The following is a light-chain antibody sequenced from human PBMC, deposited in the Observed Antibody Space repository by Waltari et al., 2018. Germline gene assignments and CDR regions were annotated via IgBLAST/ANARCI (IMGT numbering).Light chain of an antibody. Sequence: EVVLTQSPGALSLSPGERATISCRASQRVSKYFAWYQQRPGQAPRLLIYAASNRATGIPDRFSGSGYGTDFSLTISRLEPEDFAVYYCQNHERLPAKFGQGTKVEIK. J-gene: IGKJ1*01. CDR2: AAS. CDR3: QNHERLPAK. V-gene: IGKV3-20*01. CDR1: QRVSKY.